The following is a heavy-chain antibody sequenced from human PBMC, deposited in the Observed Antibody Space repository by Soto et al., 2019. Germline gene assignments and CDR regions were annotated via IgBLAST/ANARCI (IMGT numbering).Heavy chain of an antibody. CDR3: ARSITMIVVAPFDY. CDR2: IYYSGST. D-gene: IGHD3-22*01. CDR1: GGSISSYY. J-gene: IGHJ4*02. V-gene: IGHV4-59*01. Sequence: PSETLSLTCTVSGGSISSYYWSWIRQPPGKGLEWIGYIYYSGSTNYNPSLKSRVTISVDTSKNQFSLKLSSVTAADTAVYYCARSITMIVVAPFDYWGQGTLVTVS.